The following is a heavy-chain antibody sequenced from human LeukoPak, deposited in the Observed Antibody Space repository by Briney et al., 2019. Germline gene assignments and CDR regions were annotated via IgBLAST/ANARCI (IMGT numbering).Heavy chain of an antibody. CDR3: ARERDIAFFDY. J-gene: IGHJ4*02. V-gene: IGHV1-69*06. D-gene: IGHD5-12*01. CDR1: GGTLSSYA. Sequence: GASEKVSCKASGGTLSSYAISWVRQAPGQGLEWMGGIIPIFGTANYAQKFQGRVTITADKSTSTAYMELSSLRSEDTAVYYCARERDIAFFDYWGQGTLVTVSS. CDR2: IIPIFGTA.